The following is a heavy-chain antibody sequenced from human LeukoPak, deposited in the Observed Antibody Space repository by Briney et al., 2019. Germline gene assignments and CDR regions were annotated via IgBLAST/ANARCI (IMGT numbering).Heavy chain of an antibody. V-gene: IGHV4-59*01. D-gene: IGHD3-22*01. CDR2: IYYSGIT. J-gene: IGHJ1*01. CDR1: WGSISSYY. CDR3: AREAPDSSGNYIHFQH. Sequence: SETLSLTCTVSWGSISSYYWSWIRQPPGKGLEWIGYIYYSGITNYNPSLKNRVTMSVDMSKNQFSLKVTSMTAADTAVYYCAREAPDSSGNYIHFQHWGQGTLVTVSS.